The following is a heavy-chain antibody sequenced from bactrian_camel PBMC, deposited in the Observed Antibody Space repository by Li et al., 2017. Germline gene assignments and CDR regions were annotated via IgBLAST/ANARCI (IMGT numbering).Heavy chain of an antibody. Sequence: HVQLVESGGGLVQPGGSLRLSCAASGYTYSSYCMDWFRQAPGKEREGVATRDSDGSTTYADSVKGRFTISQNNAKDTVYLQMESLKFEDTAVCYCALAVPCMGWSMPAPKASDFGYWGQGTQVTVS. J-gene: IGHJ6*01. V-gene: IGHV3S1*01. CDR2: RDSDGST. CDR1: GYTYSSYC. D-gene: IGHD6*01. CDR3: ALAVPCMGWSMPAPKASDFGY.